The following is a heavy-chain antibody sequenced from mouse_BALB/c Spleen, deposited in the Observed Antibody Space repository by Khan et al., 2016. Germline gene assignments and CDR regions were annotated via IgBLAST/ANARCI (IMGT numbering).Heavy chain of an antibody. CDR3: ATYYGNYYAMDY. Sequence: EVQLVESGPGLVKPSQSLSLTCSVTGYSITSGYYWNWIRQFPGNKLEWMGYISYDGSNNYNPSLKNRISITRDTSKNQFFLKLNSVTTEDTATYYCATYYGNYYAMDYWGQGISVTVSS. V-gene: IGHV3-6*02. J-gene: IGHJ4*01. CDR2: ISYDGSN. CDR1: GYSITSGYY. D-gene: IGHD2-10*01.